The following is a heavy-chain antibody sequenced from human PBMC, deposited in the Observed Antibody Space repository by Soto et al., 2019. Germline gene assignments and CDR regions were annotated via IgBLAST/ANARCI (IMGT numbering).Heavy chain of an antibody. Sequence: SCKASGCTFTSYAIHWVRQTPGKGLEWVSGLTWNGEVLGYADSVKGRFTISRDNAKNSLYLEMNSLRPEDTALYYCVKDSESSGYLTHLDYWGQGTLVTVSS. CDR2: LTWNGEVL. J-gene: IGHJ4*02. D-gene: IGHD3-22*01. V-gene: IGHV3-9*01. CDR3: VKDSESSGYLTHLDY. CDR1: GCTFTSYA.